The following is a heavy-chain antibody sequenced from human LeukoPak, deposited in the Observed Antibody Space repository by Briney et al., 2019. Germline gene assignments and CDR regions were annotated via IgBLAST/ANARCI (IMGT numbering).Heavy chain of an antibody. V-gene: IGHV3-23*01. Sequence: GGSLRLSCAASGFTFSSYAMSWVRQAPGKGLEWVSAISGSGGSTYYADSVKGRVTISRDNSKNTLYLQMNSLRAEDTAVYYCAKAGDTYYDFWSGYDSGCFDYWGQGTLVTVSS. CDR1: GFTFSSYA. D-gene: IGHD3-3*01. CDR2: ISGSGGST. CDR3: AKAGDTYYDFWSGYDSGCFDY. J-gene: IGHJ4*02.